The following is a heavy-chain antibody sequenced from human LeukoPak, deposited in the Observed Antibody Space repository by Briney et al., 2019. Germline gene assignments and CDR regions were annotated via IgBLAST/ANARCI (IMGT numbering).Heavy chain of an antibody. D-gene: IGHD3-22*01. CDR2: ISYGGSNK. J-gene: IGHJ5*02. V-gene: IGHV3-30*18. CDR3: AKDLSLRSSGYAP. CDR1: GFTFSSYG. Sequence: PGGSLRLSCAASGFTFSSYGMHWVRQAPGKGLEWVAVISYGGSNKYYADSVKGRFTISRDNSKNTLYLQMNSLRAEDTAVYYCAKDLSLRSSGYAPWGQGTLVTVSS.